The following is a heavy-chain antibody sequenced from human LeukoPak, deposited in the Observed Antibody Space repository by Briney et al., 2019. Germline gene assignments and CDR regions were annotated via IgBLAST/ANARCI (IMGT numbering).Heavy chain of an antibody. J-gene: IGHJ4*02. CDR2: VWYDGSKT. CDR1: GFTFSSYA. V-gene: IGHV3-33*01. Sequence: GRSLRLPCAASGFTFSSYAMHWVRQAPGKGLEWVAVVWYDGSKTYSADSVKGRFTISRDNAKNTLYLQMNSLRAEDTAVYYCARDRSGPDYWGQGTLVTVSS. D-gene: IGHD2-8*02. CDR3: ARDRSGPDY.